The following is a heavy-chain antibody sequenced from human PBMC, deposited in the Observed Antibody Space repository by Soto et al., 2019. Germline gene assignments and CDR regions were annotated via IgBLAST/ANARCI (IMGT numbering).Heavy chain of an antibody. CDR1: GFTFSSYA. CDR3: ARSQSMVTLAYFQH. D-gene: IGHD2-21*02. Sequence: AGGSLRLSCAASGFTFSSYAMSWVRQAPGKGLEWVSAISGSGGSTYYADSVKGRVTITRDTNANTTYLEMNSLASEDTAVYYCARSQSMVTLAYFQHWGQGTQVTVSS. V-gene: IGHV3-23*01. CDR2: ISGSGGST. J-gene: IGHJ1*01.